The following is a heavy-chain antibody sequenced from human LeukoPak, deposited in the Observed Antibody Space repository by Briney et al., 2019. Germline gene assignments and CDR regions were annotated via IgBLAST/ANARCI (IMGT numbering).Heavy chain of an antibody. CDR3: ARERVGYCSGGSCYGDDAFDI. Sequence: ASVKVSCKASGGTFSSYAISWVRQAPGQGLEWMGRIIPIFGTANYAQKFQGRVTITTDESTSTAYMELSSLRSEDTAVYYCARERVGYCSGGSCYGDDAFDIWGQGTMVTVS. V-gene: IGHV1-69*05. CDR1: GGTFSSYA. D-gene: IGHD2-15*01. CDR2: IIPIFGTA. J-gene: IGHJ3*02.